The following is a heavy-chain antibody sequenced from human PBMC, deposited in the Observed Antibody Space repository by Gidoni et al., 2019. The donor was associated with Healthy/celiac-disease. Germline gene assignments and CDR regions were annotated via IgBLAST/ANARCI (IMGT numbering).Heavy chain of an antibody. V-gene: IGHV2-26*01. J-gene: IGHJ3*02. D-gene: IGHD6-19*01. CDR1: GFSLSNARLG. CDR2: IFSNDEK. CDR3: ARIRRRQWLDKPNDAFDI. Sequence: QVTLKESGPVLVIPTETLTLTCTVSGFSLSNARLGVSWIRQPPWKALEWLAHIFSNDEKSYSTSLKSRLNITKDTCKSQVVLTMTNMDPVDTATYYCARIRRRQWLDKPNDAFDIWGQGTRVTVSS.